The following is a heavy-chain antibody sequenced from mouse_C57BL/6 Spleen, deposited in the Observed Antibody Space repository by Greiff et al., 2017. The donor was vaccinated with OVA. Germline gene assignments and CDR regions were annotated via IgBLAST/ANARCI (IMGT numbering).Heavy chain of an antibody. CDR3: ARLDSSGYGFAY. CDR1: GFTFSDYG. D-gene: IGHD3-2*02. CDR2: ISNLAYSI. V-gene: IGHV5-15*01. Sequence: EVKLMESGGGLVQPGGSLKLSCAASGFTFSDYGMAWVRQAPRKGPEWVAFISNLAYSIYYADTVTGRFTLSRENAKNPLYLEMSSLRSEDTAMYYCARLDSSGYGFAYWGQGTLVTVSA. J-gene: IGHJ3*01.